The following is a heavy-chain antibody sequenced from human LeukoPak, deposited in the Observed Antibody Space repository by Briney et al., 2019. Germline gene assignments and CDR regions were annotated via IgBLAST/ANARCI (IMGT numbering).Heavy chain of an antibody. J-gene: IGHJ4*02. V-gene: IGHV4-34*01. CDR2: ISHSGST. Sequence: SETLSLTCAVYGGSFSGYYWSWIRQPPGKGLEWIGEISHSGSTNYSPSLKSRVTISVDTSKNQFSLKLSSVTAADTAVYYCARYYYDSSGYYLDYWGQGTLVTVSS. CDR1: GGSFSGYY. CDR3: ARYYYDSSGYYLDY. D-gene: IGHD3-22*01.